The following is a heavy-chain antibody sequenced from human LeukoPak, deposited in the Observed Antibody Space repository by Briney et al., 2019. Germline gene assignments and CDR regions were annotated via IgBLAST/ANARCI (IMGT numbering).Heavy chain of an antibody. V-gene: IGHV3-30*02. J-gene: IGHJ5*02. CDR1: GFTFSSYG. CDR3: AKDNAESSRSSASWFDP. CDR2: IRYDGSNK. D-gene: IGHD3-22*01. Sequence: GGSLRLSCAASGFTFSSYGMHWVRQAPGKGLEWVAFIRYDGSNKYYADSVKGRFTISRDNSKNTLYLQMNSLRAEDTAVYYCAKDNAESSRSSASWFDPWGQGTLVTVSS.